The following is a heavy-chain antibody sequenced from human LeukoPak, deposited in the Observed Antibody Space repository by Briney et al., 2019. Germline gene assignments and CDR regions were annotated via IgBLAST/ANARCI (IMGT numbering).Heavy chain of an antibody. Sequence: GASVKVSCKTSGYSFTDYYIHWVRQAPGQGLEWMGWINTKSGRTSSARKFQGRVTMTRDPSITTVHMDMAWLTSDVTAIYFCARADFIDAGPYLIGPWGQGTLVTVSS. CDR2: INTKSGRT. D-gene: IGHD3-3*01. CDR1: GYSFTDYY. J-gene: IGHJ5*02. V-gene: IGHV1-2*02. CDR3: ARADFIDAGPYLIGP.